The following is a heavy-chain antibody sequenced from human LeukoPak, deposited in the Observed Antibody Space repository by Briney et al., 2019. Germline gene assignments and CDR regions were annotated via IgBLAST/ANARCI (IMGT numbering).Heavy chain of an antibody. J-gene: IGHJ3*02. CDR2: INNDGNDI. CDR3: AGDGTGVLPGDAFDI. D-gene: IGHD1-1*01. V-gene: IGHV3-21*05. CDR1: GFTFSTHS. Sequence: KPGGSLTLSCAASGFTFSTHSMNWVRQAPGKGLEWVSYINNDGNDIYYGESVKGRFTISRDNAKNSLYLEMHTVRAEDTAVYYCAGDGTGVLPGDAFDIWSQGTMVSVSS.